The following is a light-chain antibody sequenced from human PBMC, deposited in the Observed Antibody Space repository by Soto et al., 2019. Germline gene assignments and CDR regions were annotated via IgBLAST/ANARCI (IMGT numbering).Light chain of an antibody. V-gene: IGKV1-5*01. CDR1: QSISSW. CDR3: QQHNSYRT. J-gene: IGKJ1*01. Sequence: DIQMTQSPSTLSASVGDRVTITCRASQSISSWLAWYQQKPGKAPKLLIYDASSLESGVPSRFSGSGSGTEFTLPISSLQPDDFATYYCQQHNSYRTLGQGTKV. CDR2: DAS.